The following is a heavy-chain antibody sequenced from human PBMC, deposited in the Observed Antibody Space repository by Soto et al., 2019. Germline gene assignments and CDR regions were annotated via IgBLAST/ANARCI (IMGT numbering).Heavy chain of an antibody. Sequence: PGGSLRLSCAASGFTFSGYAMHWVRQAPGKGLEWVAVISYDGKNTYYADSVKGRLTISRDNSKNTLYLHMNSLRAEDTAVYYCARYSYGFDYWGQGTLVTVSS. CDR3: ARYSYGFDY. CDR2: ISYDGKNT. CDR1: GFTFSGYA. V-gene: IGHV3-30*04. J-gene: IGHJ4*02. D-gene: IGHD5-18*01.